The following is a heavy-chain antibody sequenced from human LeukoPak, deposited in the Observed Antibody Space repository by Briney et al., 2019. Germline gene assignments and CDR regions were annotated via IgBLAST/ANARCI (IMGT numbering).Heavy chain of an antibody. CDR2: IHYSGST. J-gene: IGHJ4*02. Sequence: SETLSLTCTVSGGSISGSSSYWGWIRQPPGQGLEWIASIHYSGSTYYNPSLKSRVTISVDTSKNQFSLKLSSVTAADTAVYYCARQAGPLLRGPFDYWGQGTLVTVSS. V-gene: IGHV4-39*01. CDR3: ARQAGPLLRGPFDY. D-gene: IGHD3-10*01. CDR1: GGSISGSSSY.